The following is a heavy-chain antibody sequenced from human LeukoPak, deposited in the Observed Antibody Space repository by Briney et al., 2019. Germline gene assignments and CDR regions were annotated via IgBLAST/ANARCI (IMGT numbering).Heavy chain of an antibody. V-gene: IGHV4-59*01. CDR2: IDYSGST. CDR3: ARDRALGSGKFYFDY. CDR1: GGSISSYY. J-gene: IGHJ4*02. Sequence: ASETLSLTCAVYGGSISSYYWSWIRQPPGKGLEWIGYIDYSGSTNYNPSLKSRVTISVDTSKNQFSLNLSSVTAADTAVYYCARDRALGSGKFYFDYWGQGTLVTVSS. D-gene: IGHD3-16*01.